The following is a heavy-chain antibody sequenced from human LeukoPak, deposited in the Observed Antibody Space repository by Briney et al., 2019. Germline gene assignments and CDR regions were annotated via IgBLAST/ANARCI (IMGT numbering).Heavy chain of an antibody. Sequence: SVKVSCKASGGTFSSYAISWVRQAPGQGLEWMGRIIPIFGTANYAQKFQGRVTITTDESTSTAYMELSSLRSEDTAVYYCARASYYYDSSGYLNWFDPWGQGNPGHRLL. V-gene: IGHV1-69*05. CDR1: GGTFSSYA. J-gene: IGHJ5*02. CDR3: ARASYYYDSSGYLNWFDP. CDR2: IIPIFGTA. D-gene: IGHD3-22*01.